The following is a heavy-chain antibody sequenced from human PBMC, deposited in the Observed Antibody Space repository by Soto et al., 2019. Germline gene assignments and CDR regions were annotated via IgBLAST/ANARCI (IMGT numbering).Heavy chain of an antibody. CDR1: GFTFSDYY. CDR2: ISSSGSTI. Sequence: GGSLRLSCAASGFTFSDYYMSWIRQAPGKGLEWVSYISSSGSTIYYADSVKGRFTISRDNAKNSLYLQMNSLRAEDTAVYYCARVPHTAMVIRVLFDYWGQGTLVTVSS. CDR3: ARVPHTAMVIRVLFDY. J-gene: IGHJ4*02. D-gene: IGHD5-18*01. V-gene: IGHV3-11*01.